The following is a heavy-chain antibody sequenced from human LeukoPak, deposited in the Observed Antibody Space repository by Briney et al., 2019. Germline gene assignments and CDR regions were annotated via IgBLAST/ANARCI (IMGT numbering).Heavy chain of an antibody. Sequence: GGSLRLSCAASGFTVSGYSMSWVRQAPGKGLEWVANIKEDGSEKYYVDSVKGRFTISRDNAKNSLYLQMNSLRAEDTAVYYCASQGVYSGHDLDYFDYWGQGALVTVSS. J-gene: IGHJ4*02. CDR2: IKEDGSEK. V-gene: IGHV3-7*01. CDR1: GFTVSGYS. CDR3: ASQGVYSGHDLDYFDY. D-gene: IGHD5-12*01.